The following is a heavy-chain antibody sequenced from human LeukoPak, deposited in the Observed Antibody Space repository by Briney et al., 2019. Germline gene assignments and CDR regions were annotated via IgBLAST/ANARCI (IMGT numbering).Heavy chain of an antibody. V-gene: IGHV3-48*02. CDR1: GFTFSSYS. CDR3: ARDRYYYDSSGYSYYGMDV. D-gene: IGHD3-22*01. J-gene: IGHJ6*02. CDR2: ISSSSTI. Sequence: GGSLRLSCAASGFTFSSYSMNWVRQAPGKGLEWVSYISSSSTIYYADSVKGRFTISRDNAKNSLYLQMNSLRDEDTAVYYCARDRYYYDSSGYSYYGMDVWGQGTTVTVSS.